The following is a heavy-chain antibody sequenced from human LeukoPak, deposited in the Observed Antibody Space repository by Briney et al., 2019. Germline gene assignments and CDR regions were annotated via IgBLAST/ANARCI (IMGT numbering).Heavy chain of an antibody. J-gene: IGHJ5*02. CDR1: GGSFNSYS. Sequence: SETLSLTCAVHGGSFNSYSWSWIRQPPGKGLEWIGEVTHGGSTNYNPSLKSRVTISVDTSRNQFSLKLTSVTAADRGVYYCARESYLDWFDPWSQGTLITVSS. D-gene: IGHD3-10*01. V-gene: IGHV4-34*01. CDR3: ARESYLDWFDP. CDR2: VTHGGST.